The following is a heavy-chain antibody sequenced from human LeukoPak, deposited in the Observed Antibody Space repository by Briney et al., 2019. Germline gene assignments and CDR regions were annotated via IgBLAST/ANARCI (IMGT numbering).Heavy chain of an antibody. CDR3: ARGDLTGYYYYYMDV. Sequence: SAKVSCEASGGTFSSYAISWVRQAPGQGLEWMGGIIPIFGTANYAQKFQGRVTITTDESTSTAYMELSSLRSEDTAVYYCARGDLTGYYYYYMDVWGKGTTVTVSS. CDR2: IIPIFGTA. V-gene: IGHV1-69*05. J-gene: IGHJ6*03. CDR1: GGTFSSYA. D-gene: IGHD4/OR15-4a*01.